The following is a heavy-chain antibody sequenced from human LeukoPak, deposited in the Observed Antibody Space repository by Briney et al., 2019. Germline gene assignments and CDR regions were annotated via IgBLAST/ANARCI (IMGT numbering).Heavy chain of an antibody. CDR3: TTDDMVRGVPYYFDY. CDR1: GFTFCYAW. J-gene: IGHJ4*02. Sequence: GGSLRLSCAASGFTFCYAWMSWVRQAPGKGLEWVGRIKSKTDGGTTDSAAPVKGRFTISRDDTKNTLYLQMNSLKTEDTAVYYCTTDDMVRGVPYYFDYWGQGTLVTVSS. CDR2: IKSKTDGGTT. V-gene: IGHV3-15*01. D-gene: IGHD3-10*01.